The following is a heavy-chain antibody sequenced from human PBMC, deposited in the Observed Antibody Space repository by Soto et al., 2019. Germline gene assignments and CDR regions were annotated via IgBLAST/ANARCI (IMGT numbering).Heavy chain of an antibody. Sequence: GGSLRLSCAASGFTFSSYSMNWVRQAPGKGLEWVSSISSSSSYIYYADSVKGRFTISRDNAKNSLYLQMNSLRAEDTAVYYCARDTNIAAAVPDAFDIWGQGTMVTVSS. CDR3: ARDTNIAAAVPDAFDI. D-gene: IGHD6-13*01. CDR1: GFTFSSYS. CDR2: ISSSSSYI. V-gene: IGHV3-21*01. J-gene: IGHJ3*02.